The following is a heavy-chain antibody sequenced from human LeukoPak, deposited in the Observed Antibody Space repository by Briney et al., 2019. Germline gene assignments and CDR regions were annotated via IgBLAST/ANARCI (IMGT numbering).Heavy chain of an antibody. J-gene: IGHJ5*02. CDR2: IIPIFGTA. D-gene: IGHD3-22*01. CDR1: GGTFISYA. CDR3: ASRNYDSSGYCPNNWFDR. Sequence: SSGKVSCKASGGTFISYAISWVRQAPGQGLEGRGGIIPIFGTANYAQKFQGRVTITTDETTSTAYMELSSLRSEETAVYYCASRNYDSSGYCPNNWFDRWGQGTLVTASS. V-gene: IGHV1-69*05.